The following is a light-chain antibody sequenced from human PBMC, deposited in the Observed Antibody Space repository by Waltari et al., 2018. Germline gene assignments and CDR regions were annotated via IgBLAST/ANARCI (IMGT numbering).Light chain of an antibody. Sequence: QSVLTQPPSVSGAPGQRVTISCTGSSSNSGAGYAVHWYQQLPGPAPKLLIYGNSNRPSGVPDRFSGSKSGTSASLAITGLQAEDEADYYCQSYDSSLSVVFGGGTKLTVL. CDR3: QSYDSSLSVV. CDR2: GNS. CDR1: SSNSGAGYA. V-gene: IGLV1-40*01. J-gene: IGLJ2*01.